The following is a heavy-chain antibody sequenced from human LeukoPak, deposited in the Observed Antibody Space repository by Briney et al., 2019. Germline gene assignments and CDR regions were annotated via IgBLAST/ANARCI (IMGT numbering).Heavy chain of an antibody. V-gene: IGHV3-30*04. CDR1: GFIFSDYT. Sequence: GGFLRLSCAGSGFIFSDYTMNWVRQAPGKGLEWGAVISYDGTNKYYADSVKGRFTISRDNSKTTLYLQMNSLRAEDTAVYSCARDRRNAFDIWGQGTMVTVS. CDR2: ISYDGTNK. CDR3: ARDRRNAFDI. J-gene: IGHJ3*02.